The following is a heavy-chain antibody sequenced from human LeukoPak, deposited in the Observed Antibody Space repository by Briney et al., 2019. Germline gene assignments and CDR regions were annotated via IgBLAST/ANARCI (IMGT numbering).Heavy chain of an antibody. D-gene: IGHD4/OR15-4a*01. Sequence: SETLSLTCTVSGGSISTYYWSWIRQPPGKGLEWVGNIYYSGSTKYNPSLKSRVTISIDTSKNQLSLKLSSVTAADSAVYYCASGEVWCDYWGQGTLVTVSS. CDR2: IYYSGST. CDR3: ASGEVWCDY. J-gene: IGHJ4*02. CDR1: GGSISTYY. V-gene: IGHV4-59*01.